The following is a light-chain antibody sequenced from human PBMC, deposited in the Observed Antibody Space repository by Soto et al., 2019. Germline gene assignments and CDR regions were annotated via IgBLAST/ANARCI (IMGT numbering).Light chain of an antibody. CDR3: QSYDSRLSGYV. Sequence: QSALTQPASVSGSPGQSIAISCTGTSSDVGGYDVDWYQQLPGAAPKFLIYGNSNRPSGVPDRFSGSKSGTSASLAITGLQAEDEADYYCQSYDSRLSGYVFGTGTKVTVL. V-gene: IGLV1-40*01. CDR2: GNS. J-gene: IGLJ1*01. CDR1: SSDVGGYD.